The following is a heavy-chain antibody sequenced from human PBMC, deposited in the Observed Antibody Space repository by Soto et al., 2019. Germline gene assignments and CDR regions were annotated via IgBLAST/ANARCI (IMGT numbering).Heavy chain of an antibody. CDR2: IWYDGSNK. CDR1: GFTFSSYG. J-gene: IGHJ3*02. D-gene: IGHD2-15*01. V-gene: IGHV3-33*01. CDR3: AGWSTSGAFDI. Sequence: ESGGGVVQPGRSLRLSCAASGFTFSSYGMHWVRQAPGKGLEWVAVIWYDGSNKYYADSVKGRFTISRDNSKNTLYLQMNSLRAEDTAVYYCAGWSTSGAFDIWGQGTMVTVSS.